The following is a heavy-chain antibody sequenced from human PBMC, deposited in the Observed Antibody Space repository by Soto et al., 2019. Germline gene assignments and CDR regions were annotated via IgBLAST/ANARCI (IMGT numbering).Heavy chain of an antibody. J-gene: IGHJ4*02. CDR2: IYYSGST. D-gene: IGHD6-13*01. V-gene: IGHV4-31*03. Sequence: QVHLQESGPGLVKPLQTLSLTCTVSGGSISSGGYYWSWIRQHPGKGLEWIWYIYYSGSTYYNPSLKSRVTISVDTSKNQFSLKLSSVTAADTAVYYCARVGRAAAGTSDYWGQGTLVTVSS. CDR3: ARVGRAAAGTSDY. CDR1: GGSISSGGYY.